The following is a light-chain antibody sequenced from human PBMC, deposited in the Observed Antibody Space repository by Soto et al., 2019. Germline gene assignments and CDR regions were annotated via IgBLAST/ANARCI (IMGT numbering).Light chain of an antibody. Sequence: DIVMTQSPDSLAVSLGERATINCKSSQSVLYSSNNKNYLAWYKQKTGQPPKLLIYWASTRESGVPDRFSGSGSGTDFTLTISSLQAEDVAVYYCQQYYSVPLTFGGGTKVEIK. V-gene: IGKV4-1*01. CDR1: QSVLYSSNNKNY. CDR2: WAS. J-gene: IGKJ4*01. CDR3: QQYYSVPLT.